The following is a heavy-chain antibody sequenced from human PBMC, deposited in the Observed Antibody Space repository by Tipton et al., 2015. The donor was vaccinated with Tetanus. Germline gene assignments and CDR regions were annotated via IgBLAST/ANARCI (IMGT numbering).Heavy chain of an antibody. D-gene: IGHD3-22*01. V-gene: IGHV3-15*01. CDR2: LKRKRAGGTA. CDR3: TTDRGFSVRPLFDS. Sequence: AVSGITVRDAWMGWVRQAPGKGLEWVGRLKRKRAGGTADYAAPVKGRFTISTDDSENTVSLQISSLRDEDTAVYYCTTDRGFSVRPLFDSCGPGTLVTVSS. J-gene: IGHJ4*02. CDR1: GITVRDAW.